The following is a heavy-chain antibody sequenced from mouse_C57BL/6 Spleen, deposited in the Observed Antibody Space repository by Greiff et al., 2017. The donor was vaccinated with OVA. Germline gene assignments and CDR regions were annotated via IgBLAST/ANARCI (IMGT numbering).Heavy chain of an antibody. D-gene: IGHD1-1*01. J-gene: IGHJ1*03. CDR3: ARSDYYGSSPYWYFDV. CDR2: IYPGDGDT. V-gene: IGHV1-80*01. Sequence: VQLQQSGAELVKPGASVKISCKASGYAFSSYWMNWVKQRPGKGLEWIGQIYPGDGDTNYNGKFKGKATLTADKSSSTAYMQLSSLTSEGSAVYFCARSDYYGSSPYWYFDVWGTGTTVTVSS. CDR1: GYAFSSYW.